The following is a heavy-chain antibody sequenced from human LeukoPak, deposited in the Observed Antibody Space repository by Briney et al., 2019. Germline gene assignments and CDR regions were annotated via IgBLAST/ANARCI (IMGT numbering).Heavy chain of an antibody. Sequence: ASVTVSCKASGYTFTSYAMNWVRQAPGQGLEWMGWINTNTGNPTYAQGFTGRFVFSLDTSVSTAYLQISSLKAEDTAVYYCARTDCSGGSCYSDWFDPWGQGTLVTVSS. D-gene: IGHD2-15*01. CDR1: GYTFTSYA. CDR2: INTNTGNP. V-gene: IGHV7-4-1*02. J-gene: IGHJ5*02. CDR3: ARTDCSGGSCYSDWFDP.